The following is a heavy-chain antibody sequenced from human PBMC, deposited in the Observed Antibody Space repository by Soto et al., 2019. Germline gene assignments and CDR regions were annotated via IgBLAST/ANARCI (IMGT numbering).Heavy chain of an antibody. Sequence: SVKVSCKASGGTFSSYAISWVRQAPGQGLEWMGGIIPIFGTANYAQKFQGRVTITADESTSTAYMELSSLRSEDTAVYYCARGPLDYDFWSGYYSYWGQGTLVTVSS. J-gene: IGHJ4*02. CDR2: IIPIFGTA. CDR3: ARGPLDYDFWSGYYSY. V-gene: IGHV1-69*13. CDR1: GGTFSSYA. D-gene: IGHD3-3*01.